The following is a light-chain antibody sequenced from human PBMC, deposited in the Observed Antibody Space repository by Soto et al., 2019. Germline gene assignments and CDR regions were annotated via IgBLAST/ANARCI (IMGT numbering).Light chain of an antibody. Sequence: QSALTQPASVSGSPGQSITISCTGTSSDVGSYNLVPWYQQHPGKAPKLMIYEVSKRPPGVSNRFSGPKSGNTASLTISGLQAEDEADYYCCSYAGSSTYVFGTGTKVTVL. J-gene: IGLJ1*01. CDR1: SSDVGSYNL. CDR3: CSYAGSSTYV. CDR2: EVS. V-gene: IGLV2-23*02.